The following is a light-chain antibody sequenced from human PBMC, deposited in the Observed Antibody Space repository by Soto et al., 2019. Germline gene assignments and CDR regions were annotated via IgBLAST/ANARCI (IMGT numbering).Light chain of an antibody. V-gene: IGKV1-9*01. CDR1: QAITNN. CDR3: QQLFIYPPT. J-gene: IGKJ3*01. CDR2: GAS. Sequence: DIHLTQSPSSLSASVGDRVTITCRASQAITNNLAWYQQKPGKAPQLLIYGASTLQSGVPSRFSGSGSGTHFTLTVSSLQPEDFATYYCQQLFIYPPTFGPGTKVDI.